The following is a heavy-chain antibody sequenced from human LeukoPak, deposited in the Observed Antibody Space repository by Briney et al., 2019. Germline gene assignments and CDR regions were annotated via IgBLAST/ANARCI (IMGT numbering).Heavy chain of an antibody. Sequence: SETLSLTCAVYGGSFSGYYWSWIRQPPGKGLEWIGEINHSGSTNYNPSLKSRVTISVDTSKNQFSLKLSSVTAADTAVYYCARASDRDGSNPFDYWGQGTLVTVSS. CDR2: INHSGST. CDR3: ARASDRDGSNPFDY. V-gene: IGHV4-34*01. CDR1: GGSFSGYY. J-gene: IGHJ4*02. D-gene: IGHD5-24*01.